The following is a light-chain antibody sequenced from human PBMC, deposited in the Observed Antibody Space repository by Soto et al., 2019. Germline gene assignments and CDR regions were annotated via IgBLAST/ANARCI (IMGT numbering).Light chain of an antibody. J-gene: IGLJ2*01. CDR3: RSYAIGSTLV. CDR1: SSDVGSYNL. V-gene: IGLV2-23*01. CDR2: EGS. Sequence: QSALTQPASVSGSPGQSITISCTGTSSDVGSYNLVSWYQQLPGKAPKLLIYEGSKRPSGVSNRFSGSKSGNTASLTISGLQAEDEADYYCRSYAIGSTLVFGGGTKVTVL.